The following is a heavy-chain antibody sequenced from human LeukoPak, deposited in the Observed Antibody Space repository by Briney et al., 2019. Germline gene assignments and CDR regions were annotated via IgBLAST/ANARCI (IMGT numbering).Heavy chain of an antibody. CDR1: GYTFTGHF. Sequence: GASVKVSCKASGYTFTGHFIHWVRQAPGQGLEWMGWSNPNSGGTNYAQKFQGRVTMTRDTSISTVYMELSRVRSDDTAVYYCAREYSRYSGTYYDYWGQGTLVTVSS. J-gene: IGHJ4*02. CDR3: AREYSRYSGTYYDY. CDR2: SNPNSGGT. D-gene: IGHD5-12*01. V-gene: IGHV1-2*02.